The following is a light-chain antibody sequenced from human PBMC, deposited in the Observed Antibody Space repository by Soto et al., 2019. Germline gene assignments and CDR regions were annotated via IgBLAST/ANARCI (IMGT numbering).Light chain of an antibody. CDR1: QSISSW. V-gene: IGKV1-5*01. Sequence: DIQMTQSPSMLSASVGDRVTITCRASQSISSWLAWYQQKPGKAPKLLIYDASSLESGVPSRFSGSGSGTEFTLTISSLQPDDCATYYCQQYETFSGTFGPGTKVDIK. CDR2: DAS. CDR3: QQYETFSGT. J-gene: IGKJ1*01.